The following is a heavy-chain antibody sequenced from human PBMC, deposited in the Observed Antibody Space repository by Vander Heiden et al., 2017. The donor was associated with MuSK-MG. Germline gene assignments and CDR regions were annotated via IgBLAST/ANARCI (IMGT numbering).Heavy chain of an antibody. CDR2: IYYSGST. CDR1: GGSISSSSYY. V-gene: IGHV4-39*01. J-gene: IGHJ3*02. Sequence: QLQLQESGPGLVKPSETLSLTCTVSGGSISSSSYYWGWIRQPTGKGLEWIGSIYYSGSTYYNPSLKSRVTISVDTSKNQFSLKLSSVTAADTAVYYCARQIGAFDIWGQGTMVTVSS. CDR3: ARQIGAFDI.